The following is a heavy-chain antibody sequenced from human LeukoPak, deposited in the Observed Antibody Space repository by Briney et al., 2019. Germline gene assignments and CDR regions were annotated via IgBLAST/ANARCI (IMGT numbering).Heavy chain of an antibody. CDR3: ARDPPFSDYGGNSEGYYYYYMDV. CDR1: GGTFSSYA. J-gene: IGHJ6*03. V-gene: IGHV1-69*04. CDR2: IIPILGIA. Sequence: EASVKVSCKASGGTFSSYAISWVRQAPGQGLEWMGRIIPILGIANYAQKFQGRVTMTTDTSTSTAYMELRSLRSDDTAVYYCARDPPFSDYGGNSEGYYYYYMDVWGKGTTVTVSS. D-gene: IGHD4-23*01.